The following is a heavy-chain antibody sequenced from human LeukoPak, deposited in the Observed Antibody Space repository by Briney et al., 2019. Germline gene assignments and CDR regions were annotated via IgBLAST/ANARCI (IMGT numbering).Heavy chain of an antibody. CDR3: ARDRHGSGSYVDY. CDR2: INHSGST. Sequence: PSETLPLTCAVYGGSFSGYYWSWIRQPPGKGLEWIGEINHSGSTNYNPSLKSRVTISVDTSKNQFSLKLSSVTAADTAVYYCARDRHGSGSYVDYWGQGTLVTVSS. J-gene: IGHJ4*02. CDR1: GGSFSGYY. D-gene: IGHD3-10*01. V-gene: IGHV4-34*01.